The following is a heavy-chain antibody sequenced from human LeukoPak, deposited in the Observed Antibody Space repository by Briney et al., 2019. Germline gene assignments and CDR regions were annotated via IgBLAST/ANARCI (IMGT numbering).Heavy chain of an antibody. CDR3: ARMGAIAGASANVDF. D-gene: IGHD4/OR15-4a*01. CDR2: IYYSGST. V-gene: IGHV4-59*01. CDR1: GGSISSYY. J-gene: IGHJ4*02. Sequence: PSETLSLTCTVSGGSISSYYWSWIRQPPGKGLEWIGYIYYSGSTNYNPSLKSRVTISVDTSKNQFSLRLNSVTTADTAVYYCARMGAIAGASANVDFWGQGTLVTVSS.